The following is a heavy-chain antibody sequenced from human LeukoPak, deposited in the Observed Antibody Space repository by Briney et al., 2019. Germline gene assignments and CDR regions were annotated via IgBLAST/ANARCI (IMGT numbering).Heavy chain of an antibody. V-gene: IGHV1-2*02. D-gene: IGHD6-19*01. CDR1: GYTFTGYY. CDR2: INPNSGGT. J-gene: IGHJ4*02. Sequence: ASVKASCKASGYTFTGYYMHWVRQAPGQGLEWMGWINPNSGGTNYAQKFQGRVTMTRDTSISTAYMELSRLRSDDTAVYYCARAHYSSGWFLDYWGQGTLVTVSS. CDR3: ARAHYSSGWFLDY.